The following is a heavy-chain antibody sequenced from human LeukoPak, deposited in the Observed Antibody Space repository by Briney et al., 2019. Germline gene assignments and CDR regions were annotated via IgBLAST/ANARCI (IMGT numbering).Heavy chain of an antibody. CDR1: GGSISSSSYY. D-gene: IGHD3-10*01. V-gene: IGHV4-39*07. Sequence: SETLSLTCTVSGGSISSSSYYWGWIRQPPGKGLEWIGSIYYSGSTYYNPSLKSRVTISVDTSKNQFSLKLSSVTAADTAVYYCARDRPILWFGELLLPPAGFDYWGQGTLVTVSS. CDR3: ARDRPILWFGELLLPPAGFDY. J-gene: IGHJ4*02. CDR2: IYYSGST.